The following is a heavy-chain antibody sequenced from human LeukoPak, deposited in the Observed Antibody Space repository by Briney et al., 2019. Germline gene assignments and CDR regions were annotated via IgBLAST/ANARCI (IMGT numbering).Heavy chain of an antibody. CDR1: GGSISSSSYS. CDR3: ARLTYDPWGYFDY. D-gene: IGHD3-16*01. J-gene: IGHJ4*02. V-gene: IGHV4-39*01. Sequence: PSETLSLTCTVSGGSISSSSYSWGWIRQPPGKGLEWIGSIYYSGSTYYNPSLKSRVTISVDTSKNQFSLKLSSVTAADTAVYYCARLTYDPWGYFDYWGQGTLVTVSS. CDR2: IYYSGST.